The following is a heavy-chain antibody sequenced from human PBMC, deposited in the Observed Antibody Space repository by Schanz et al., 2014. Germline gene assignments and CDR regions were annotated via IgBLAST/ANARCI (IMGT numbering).Heavy chain of an antibody. CDR2: ISGSGGST. CDR1: GFAFSSYG. Sequence: EVQLLESGGGLVQPGGSLRLSCLASGFAFSSYGMNWLRQAPGKGLEWVSAISGSGGSTYYADSVKGRFTISRDNSKNTLYLQMNSLRAEDTAVYYCAKDRSWDYDSSGYFDYWGQGTLVTVSS. CDR3: AKDRSWDYDSSGYFDY. D-gene: IGHD3-22*01. V-gene: IGHV3-23*01. J-gene: IGHJ4*02.